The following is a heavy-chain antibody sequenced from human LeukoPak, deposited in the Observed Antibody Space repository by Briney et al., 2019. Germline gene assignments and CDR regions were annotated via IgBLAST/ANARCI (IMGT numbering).Heavy chain of an antibody. Sequence: GGSLRLSCAASGFTFEDYSMNWVLQAPGKGLEWVSYISSSSSAIYYADSVKGRFTISRDNAKNSVYLQMNSLRAEDRAVYYCARDGGSSWYGAFDIWGQGTMVTVSS. CDR3: ARDGGSSWYGAFDI. CDR2: ISSSSSAI. D-gene: IGHD6-13*01. CDR1: GFTFEDYS. J-gene: IGHJ3*02. V-gene: IGHV3-48*01.